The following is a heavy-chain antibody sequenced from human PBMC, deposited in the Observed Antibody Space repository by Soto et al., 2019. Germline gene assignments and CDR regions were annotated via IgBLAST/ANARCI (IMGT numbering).Heavy chain of an antibody. CDR1: GYTFSNFW. Sequence: PVESLKISCHCSGYTFSNFWIGWVRQLPWKGLEWMGIIYPGDHETRYSPSFHGKVTISADKSINTAYLQWNSLEASDTAFYFCARSPRSSPYFDYWGQGALVTVSS. J-gene: IGHJ4*02. CDR2: IYPGDHET. CDR3: ARSPRSSPYFDY. V-gene: IGHV5-51*01. D-gene: IGHD6-13*01.